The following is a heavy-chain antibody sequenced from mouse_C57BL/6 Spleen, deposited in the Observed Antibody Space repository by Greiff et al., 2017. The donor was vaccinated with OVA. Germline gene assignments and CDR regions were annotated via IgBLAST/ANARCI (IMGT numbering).Heavy chain of an antibody. CDR2: ISSGGSYT. D-gene: IGHD2-3*01. J-gene: IGHJ4*01. V-gene: IGHV5-6*01. CDR1: GFTFSSYG. CDR3: ARQGAYDGYSYYAMDY. Sequence: EVKLMESGGDLVKPGGSLKLSCAASGFTFSSYGMSWVRQTPDKRLEWVATISSGGSYTYYPDSVKGRFPISRDNAKNTLYLQMSSLKSEDTAMYYCARQGAYDGYSYYAMDYWGQGTSVTVSS.